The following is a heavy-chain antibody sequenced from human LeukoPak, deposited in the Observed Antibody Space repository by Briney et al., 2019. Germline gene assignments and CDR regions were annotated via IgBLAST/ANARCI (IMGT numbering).Heavy chain of an antibody. Sequence: SVKVSCKASGGTFSSYAISWVRQAPGQGLEWMGGIIPIFGTANYAQKFQGRVTITADESTSTAYMELSSLRSEDTAVYYCATGYIAAAGLTFDYWGQGTLVTVSS. D-gene: IGHD6-13*01. CDR1: GGTFSSYA. V-gene: IGHV1-69*13. CDR3: ATGYIAAAGLTFDY. CDR2: IIPIFGTA. J-gene: IGHJ4*02.